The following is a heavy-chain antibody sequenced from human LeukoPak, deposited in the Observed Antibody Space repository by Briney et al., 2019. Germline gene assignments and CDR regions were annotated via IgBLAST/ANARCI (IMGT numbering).Heavy chain of an antibody. CDR3: AKHNWNDGGFDY. CDR2: ISGSGGST. Sequence: GGSLRLSCAASGFALSSHWMTWVRQAPGKGLEWVSAISGSGGSTYYADSVKGRFTISRDNSKDTLYLQMNSLRAEDTAVYYCAKHNWNDGGFDYWGQGTLVTVSS. J-gene: IGHJ4*02. V-gene: IGHV3-23*01. CDR1: GFALSSHW. D-gene: IGHD1-20*01.